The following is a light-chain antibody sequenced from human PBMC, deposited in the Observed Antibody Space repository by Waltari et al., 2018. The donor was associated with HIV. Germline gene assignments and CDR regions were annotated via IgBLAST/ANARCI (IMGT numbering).Light chain of an antibody. CDR1: QRISSN. V-gene: IGKV3-15*01. CDR3: QQRGNWPPVLT. CDR2: RSS. Sequence: EIVMTQSPATLSVSPGERVTLSCRASQRISSNLVWYQQKPSQAPRPLIYRSSSRATGIPARFSGSGSGTEFTLTISSLQSEDSAVYYCQQRGNWPPVLTFGGGTTVDIK. J-gene: IGKJ4*01.